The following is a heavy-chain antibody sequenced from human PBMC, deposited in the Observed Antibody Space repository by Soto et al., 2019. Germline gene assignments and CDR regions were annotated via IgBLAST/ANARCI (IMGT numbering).Heavy chain of an antibody. J-gene: IGHJ5*01. CDR1: GYTFTNYD. D-gene: IGHD3-10*02. CDR3: ARVVPGAVPWFDS. CDR2: ITPYNGNT. Sequence: ASVKVSCKTSGYTFTNYDVTWVRQAPGRGLEWMGWITPYNGNTHYAPHLQGRISLATDTSTNTAYLDLTNLTSDDTAMYYCARVVPGAVPWFDSWGLGTPVTVSS. V-gene: IGHV1-18*04.